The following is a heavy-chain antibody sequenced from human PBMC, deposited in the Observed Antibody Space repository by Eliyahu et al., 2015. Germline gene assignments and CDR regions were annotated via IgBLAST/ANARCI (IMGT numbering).Heavy chain of an antibody. D-gene: IGHD1-26*01. CDR3: AKDAKYSGSYYYDS. Sequence: QVQLVESGGGVVQPGGSLRLSCXAAGFXFNTYGMDWVRQAPGKGLEWVSLISYDGDSIHYADSVKGRFTISRDNSKNMLYLQMHTLRPEDTAIYYCAKDAKYSGSYYYDSWGQGTLVTVSS. CDR1: GFXFNTYG. CDR2: ISYDGDSI. J-gene: IGHJ4*02. V-gene: IGHV3-30*18.